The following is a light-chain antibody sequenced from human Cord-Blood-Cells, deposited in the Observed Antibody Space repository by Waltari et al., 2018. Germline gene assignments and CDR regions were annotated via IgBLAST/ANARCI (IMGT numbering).Light chain of an antibody. CDR3: CSYAGSYV. Sequence: QAALPAPLPVSGSPGQSINIACPGNSSAVASYHLVSWYQQHPGKAPKLMIYEGSKRPSGVSNRFSGSKSGNTASLTISGLQAEDEADYYCCSYAGSYVFGTGTKVTVL. CDR2: EGS. J-gene: IGLJ1*01. CDR1: SSAVASYHL. V-gene: IGLV2-23*01.